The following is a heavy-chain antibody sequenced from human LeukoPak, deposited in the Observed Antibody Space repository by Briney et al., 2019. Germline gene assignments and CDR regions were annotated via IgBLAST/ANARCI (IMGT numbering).Heavy chain of an antibody. J-gene: IGHJ4*02. CDR3: AQSGVSSGLIGFDY. V-gene: IGHV1-2*02. CDR2: INPNSGGT. D-gene: IGHD6-19*01. Sequence: ASVKVSCKASGYTFTGYYMHWVRQAPGQGLEWMGWINPNSGGTNYAQKFQGRVTMTRDTSISTAYMELSRLRSDDTAVYYCAQSGVSSGLIGFDYWGQGTLITDSS. CDR1: GYTFTGYY.